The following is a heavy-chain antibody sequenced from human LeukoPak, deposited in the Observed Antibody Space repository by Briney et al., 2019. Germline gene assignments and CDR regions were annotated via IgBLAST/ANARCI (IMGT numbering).Heavy chain of an antibody. Sequence: PSETLSLTCNVSGGSISSGSYYWSWIRQPAGKGLEWIGRIYTTGSTYYNPSLKSRVTMSVDTSKNQFSLRLSSVTAADTAVYYCARVGYYDSSGYYYKHNWFDPWGQGTLVTVSS. D-gene: IGHD3-22*01. CDR1: GGSISSGSYY. V-gene: IGHV4-61*02. J-gene: IGHJ5*02. CDR2: IYTTGST. CDR3: ARVGYYDSSGYYYKHNWFDP.